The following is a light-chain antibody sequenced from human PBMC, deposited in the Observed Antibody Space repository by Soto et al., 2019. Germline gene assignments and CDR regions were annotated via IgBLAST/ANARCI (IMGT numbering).Light chain of an antibody. V-gene: IGKV3-15*01. CDR2: GAS. CDR3: QQYNNWPPYP. J-gene: IGKJ2*01. Sequence: EIVMTQSPGTLSVSPGERATLSCRASQSVSSSLAWYQQRPGQAPRLLIYGASTRATGVPARFSGSGSGTEFTLTITSLQSEDVAVYYCQQYNNWPPYPFGEGTKLQIK. CDR1: QSVSSS.